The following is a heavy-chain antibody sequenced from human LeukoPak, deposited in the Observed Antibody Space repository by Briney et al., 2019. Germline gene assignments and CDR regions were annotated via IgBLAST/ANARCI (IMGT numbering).Heavy chain of an antibody. CDR1: GFTFDDYA. V-gene: IGHV3-9*01. J-gene: IGHJ5*02. CDR3: AKDISPFCCGGENWFDP. D-gene: IGHD2-21*01. Sequence: GGSLRLSCAASGFTFDDYAMHWVRQAPGRGLEWVSGISWNSGSIGYADSAKGRFTISRDNAKNSLYLQMNSLRAEDTALYYCAKDISPFCCGGENWFDPWGQGTLVTVSS. CDR2: ISWNSGSI.